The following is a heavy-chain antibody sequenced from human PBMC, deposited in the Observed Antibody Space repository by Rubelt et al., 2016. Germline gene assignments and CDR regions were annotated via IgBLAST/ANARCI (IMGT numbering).Heavy chain of an antibody. D-gene: IGHD6-19*01. CDR2: IYYSGNT. J-gene: IGHJ5*02. CDR3: ARGRRYRMGSSGWYP. V-gene: IGHV4-31*03. Sequence: VQLQESGPGLVKPSQTLSLTCTVSGGSISSGGSYWSWIRQHPGKGLEWIGYIYYSGNTYYNPSLKSRITISVDTSKNHFSLKLSSVTAADTAGYYCARGRRYRMGSSGWYPWGQGTLVTVSS. CDR1: GGSISSGGSY.